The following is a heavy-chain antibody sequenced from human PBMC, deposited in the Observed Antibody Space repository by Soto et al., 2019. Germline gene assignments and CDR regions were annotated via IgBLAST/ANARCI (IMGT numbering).Heavy chain of an antibody. CDR3: TKDTRVVSTGNDDFYI. CDR1: GFTFSSYA. D-gene: IGHD2-15*01. J-gene: IGHJ3*02. CDR2: ISGSGGST. Sequence: EVQLLESGGGLVQPGGSLRLSCAASGFTFSSYAMSWVRQAPGKGLEWVSAISGSGGSTYYADSVKGRFTISRENCKNTLYLEVNSLRAEDTGVYYCTKDTRVVSTGNDDFYIWGQGTMVNVSS. V-gene: IGHV3-23*01.